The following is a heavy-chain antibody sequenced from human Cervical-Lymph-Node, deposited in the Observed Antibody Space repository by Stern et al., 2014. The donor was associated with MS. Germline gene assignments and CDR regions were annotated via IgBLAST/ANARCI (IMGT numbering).Heavy chain of an antibody. CDR1: GYTFTTYP. V-gene: IGHV1-3*01. CDR3: ARDRWYYDISGIFDY. Sequence: QVQLVQSGAEVKKPGASVKISCKSSGYTFTTYPIHCLRHAPGQRLEWMGWINAANGNTEYSPRFQGRVTFTSDTSASTAYMEMSSLRSEDTALYYCARDRWYYDISGIFDYWGQGSLITVSS. J-gene: IGHJ4*02. CDR2: INAANGNT. D-gene: IGHD3-22*01.